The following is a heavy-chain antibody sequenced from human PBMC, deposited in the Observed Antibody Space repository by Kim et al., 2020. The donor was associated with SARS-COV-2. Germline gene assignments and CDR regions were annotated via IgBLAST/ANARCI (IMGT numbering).Heavy chain of an antibody. CDR2: IYYSGST. J-gene: IGHJ4*02. Sequence: SETLSLTCTVSGGSISSSSYYWGWIRQPPGKGLEWIGSIYYSGSTYYNPSLKSRVTISVDTSKNQFSLKLSSVTAADTAVYYCARLSNYNIDYWGQGTLVTVSS. CDR1: GGSISSSSYY. V-gene: IGHV4-39*01. CDR3: ARLSNYNIDY. D-gene: IGHD4-4*01.